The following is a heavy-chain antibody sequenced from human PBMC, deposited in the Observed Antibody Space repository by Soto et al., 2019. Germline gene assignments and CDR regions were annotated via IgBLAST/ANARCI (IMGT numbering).Heavy chain of an antibody. Sequence: GGSLRLSCAASGFTFSDHYIDWVRQAPGKGLEWVGRIRKNGNSYTAEYAAYVKGRFTISRDDSKNSLYLQMSSLKREYIVVYYWARASGRYSLFDYWGQGTLVTASS. CDR3: ARASGRYSLFDY. J-gene: IGHJ4*02. CDR1: GFTFSDHY. D-gene: IGHD1-26*01. CDR2: IRKNGNSYTA. V-gene: IGHV3-72*01.